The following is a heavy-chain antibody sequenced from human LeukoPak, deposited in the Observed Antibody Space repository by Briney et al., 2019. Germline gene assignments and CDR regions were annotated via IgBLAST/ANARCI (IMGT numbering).Heavy chain of an antibody. CDR3: ARLGITMVRGVILPDAFDI. CDR2: IYYSGST. J-gene: IGHJ3*02. V-gene: IGHV4-59*08. D-gene: IGHD3-10*01. Sequence: KPSETLSLTCTVSGGSLSSYYWSWVRQPPGKGLEWVGYIYYSGSTNYNPSLTSLVTISVDTSKNQFSLKLSSVTAADTAVYYCARLGITMVRGVILPDAFDIWGQGTMVTVSS. CDR1: GGSLSSYY.